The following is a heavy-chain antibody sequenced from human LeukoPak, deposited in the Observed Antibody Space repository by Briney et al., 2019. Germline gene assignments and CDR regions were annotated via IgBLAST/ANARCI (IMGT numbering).Heavy chain of an antibody. CDR2: IYYSGST. Sequence: SETLSLTCTVSGGSISSSRYYWGWIRQPPGKGLEWIGSIYYSGSTYYNPSLKSRVTISVDTSKNQFSLKLSSVTAADTAVYYCERHYAVPYDSSGYTDPFDYWGQGTLVTVSS. V-gene: IGHV4-39*01. J-gene: IGHJ4*02. CDR1: GGSISSSRYY. CDR3: ERHYAVPYDSSGYTDPFDY. D-gene: IGHD3-22*01.